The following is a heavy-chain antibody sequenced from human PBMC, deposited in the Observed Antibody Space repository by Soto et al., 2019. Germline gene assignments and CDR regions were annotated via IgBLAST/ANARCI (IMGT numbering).Heavy chain of an antibody. CDR2: IWYDGSNK. V-gene: IGHV3-33*01. CDR1: GFTFSSYG. J-gene: IGHJ6*02. D-gene: IGHD5-18*01. CDR3: ARDDRTAMGGYYYYYGMDV. Sequence: QVQLVESGGGVVQPGRSLRLSCAASGFTFSSYGMHWVRQAPGKGLEWVAVIWYDGSNKYYADSVKGRFTISRDNSKNTLYLQMTSLRAEDTAVYYCARDDRTAMGGYYYYYGMDVWGQGTTVTVSS.